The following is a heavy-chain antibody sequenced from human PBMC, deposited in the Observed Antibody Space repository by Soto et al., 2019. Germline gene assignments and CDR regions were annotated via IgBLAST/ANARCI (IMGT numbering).Heavy chain of an antibody. CDR1: GGTFSSYA. J-gene: IGHJ6*02. CDR3: ARGYSYRTNYYYYGMDV. V-gene: IGHV1-69*01. CDR2: IIPIFGTA. D-gene: IGHD5-18*01. Sequence: QVQLVQSGAEVKKPGSSVKVSCKASGGTFSSYAISWVRQAPGQGFEWMGGIIPIFGTANYAQKFQGRVTITADESTSTAYMELSSLRSEDTAVYYCARGYSYRTNYYYYGMDVWGQGTTVTVSS.